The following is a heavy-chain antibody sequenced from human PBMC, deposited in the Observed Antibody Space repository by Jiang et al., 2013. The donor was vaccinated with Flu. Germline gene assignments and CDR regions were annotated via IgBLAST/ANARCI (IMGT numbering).Heavy chain of an antibody. V-gene: IGHV4-38-2*01. CDR2: IFHNGVT. D-gene: IGHD6-13*01. CDR3: ARGYMMARYGFDY. Sequence: SQTLSLTCDVSNYSINRNNYWGWIRQSPGMGLEWIGSIFHNGVTYYNPTLESRVTLSIDTSKNKFSLTVRSVNAADTAVYFCARGYMMARYGFDYWGQGIVVTVSS. J-gene: IGHJ4*02. CDR1: NYSINRNNY.